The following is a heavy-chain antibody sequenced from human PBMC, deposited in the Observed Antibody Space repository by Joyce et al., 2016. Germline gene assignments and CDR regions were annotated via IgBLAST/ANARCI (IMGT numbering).Heavy chain of an antibody. CDR2: IKTDGIRT. Sequence: EVQLVESGGGLVRPGGSLRFSCAAYGLTLGSHWMHWVRQAPGKGVVWVSYIKTDGIRTNYADSVKGRFNISRDNAKNMLHVQMNNLRAEDTAVYFCIRDRPNSWFDPWGQGTLVTVSS. J-gene: IGHJ5*02. D-gene: IGHD2/OR15-2a*01. CDR3: IRDRPNSWFDP. CDR1: GLTLGSHW. V-gene: IGHV3-74*01.